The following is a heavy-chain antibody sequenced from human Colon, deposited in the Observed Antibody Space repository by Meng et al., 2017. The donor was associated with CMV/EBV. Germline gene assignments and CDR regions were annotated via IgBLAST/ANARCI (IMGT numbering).Heavy chain of an antibody. J-gene: IGHJ4*01. D-gene: IGHD6-13*01. CDR2: ITPILQIA. CDR1: GGTFSGHV. V-gene: IGHV1-69*10. CDR3: ASQAATHTYFDF. Sequence: QVQLDQSGTEVKKPGSSVKVSCTASGGTFSGHVISWVRQAPGQGLEWMGDITPILQIANYAQKFQGRVTITADTSTSTTYMELSSLRSDDTAVYYCASQAATHTYFDFWGHGTLVTVSS.